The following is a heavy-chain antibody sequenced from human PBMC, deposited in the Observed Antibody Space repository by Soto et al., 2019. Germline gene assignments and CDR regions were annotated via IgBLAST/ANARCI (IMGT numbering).Heavy chain of an antibody. D-gene: IGHD5-18*01. CDR1: GGSVSSDDCY. CDR2: IHYSGRT. Sequence: PSETLSLTCTVSGGSVSSDDCYWSWIRQPPGKGLEWIGYIHYSGRTYYNPSLRSRVTISVDTSKNQFSLQLSSVTAADTAVYYCARGYGRNFDFWGQGTLVTVSS. CDR3: ARGYGRNFDF. J-gene: IGHJ4*02. V-gene: IGHV4-30-4*01.